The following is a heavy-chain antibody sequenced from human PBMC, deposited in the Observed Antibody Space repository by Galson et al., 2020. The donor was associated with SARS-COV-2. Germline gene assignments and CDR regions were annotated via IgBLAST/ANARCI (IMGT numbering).Heavy chain of an antibody. D-gene: IGHD5-12*01. CDR2: ISSSGSTI. CDR3: ARDSYSGYNTIGVGIYYGMDV. CDR1: GFTFSDYY. Sequence: GGSLRLSCAASGFTFSDYYMSWIRQAPGKGLAWVSYISSSGSTIYYADSVKGRFTISRDNAKNSLYLQMNSLRAEDTAVYYCARDSYSGYNTIGVGIYYGMDVWGQGTTVTVSS. J-gene: IGHJ6*02. V-gene: IGHV3-11*01.